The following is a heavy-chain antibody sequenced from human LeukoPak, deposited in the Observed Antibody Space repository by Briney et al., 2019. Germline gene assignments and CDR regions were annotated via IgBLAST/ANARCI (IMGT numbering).Heavy chain of an antibody. CDR1: GFTFSSYS. D-gene: IGHD3-9*01. J-gene: IGHJ6*02. V-gene: IGHV3-21*01. CDR2: ISSSSSYI. CDR3: ARDWGYFDWLSLDYGMDV. Sequence: PGGSLRLSCAASGFTFSSYSMNWVRQAPGKGLEWVSSISSSSSYIYCADSVKGRFTISRDNAKNSLYLQMNSLRAENTAVYYCARDWGYFDWLSLDYGMDVWGQGTTVTVSS.